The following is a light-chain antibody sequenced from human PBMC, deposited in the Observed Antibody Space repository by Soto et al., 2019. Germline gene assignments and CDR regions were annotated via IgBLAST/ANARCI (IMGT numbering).Light chain of an antibody. Sequence: QSALTQPASVSASPGQSITISCTGTSSDVGAYNYVSWYQQRPGKAPKLMIYEVNNRPSGVSNRFSGSKSGNTASLTISGLQPEDEADYYCCSYTTGSTLVFGTGTKLTVL. V-gene: IGLV2-14*01. CDR2: EVN. J-gene: IGLJ1*01. CDR3: CSYTTGSTLV. CDR1: SSDVGAYNY.